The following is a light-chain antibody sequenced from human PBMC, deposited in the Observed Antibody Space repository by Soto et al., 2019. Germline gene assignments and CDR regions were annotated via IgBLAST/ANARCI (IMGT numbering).Light chain of an antibody. V-gene: IGKV3-20*01. Sequence: EIVLTQSPGTLSLAPGDRATLSCRASQGVSATYLAWFEQKPGQAPRLLIYGASSRATGVPDRFSVIGSGTDLTLTISRLEPEDGEVYDGQQYGSASITFGQGTRLEIK. J-gene: IGKJ5*01. CDR2: GAS. CDR1: QGVSATY. CDR3: QQYGSASIT.